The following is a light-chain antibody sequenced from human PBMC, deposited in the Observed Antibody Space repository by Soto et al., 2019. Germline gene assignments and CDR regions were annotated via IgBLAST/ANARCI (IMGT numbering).Light chain of an antibody. CDR2: DVS. Sequence: EIVLTQSPATLSLSPGDGATLSCRASQSVSSQLAWYQQKPGQAPRLLIYDVSYRATGIPARFSGSGSGADFTLTISSLEPEDFAVYYCQQRANWPRTFGQGTRVDIK. V-gene: IGKV3-11*01. CDR3: QQRANWPRT. J-gene: IGKJ1*01. CDR1: QSVSSQ.